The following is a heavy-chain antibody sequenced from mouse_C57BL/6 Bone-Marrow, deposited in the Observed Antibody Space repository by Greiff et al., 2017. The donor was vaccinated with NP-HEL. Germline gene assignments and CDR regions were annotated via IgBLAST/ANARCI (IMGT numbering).Heavy chain of an antibody. CDR1: GYTFTSYW. CDR3: ARRGYGSSFYAMDY. Sequence: QVQLQQPGAELVKHGASVKMSCKASGYTFTSYWITWVKQRPGQGLEWIGDIYPGSGSTNYNEKFKSKATLTVDTSSSTAYMQLSSLTSEDSAVYYCARRGYGSSFYAMDYWGQGTSVTVSS. J-gene: IGHJ4*01. CDR2: IYPGSGST. D-gene: IGHD1-1*01. V-gene: IGHV1-55*01.